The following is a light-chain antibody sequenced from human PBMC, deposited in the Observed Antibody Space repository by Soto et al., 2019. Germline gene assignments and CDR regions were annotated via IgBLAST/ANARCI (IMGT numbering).Light chain of an antibody. J-gene: IGKJ4*01. CDR2: GAS. CDR3: QQYHNWPPLT. Sequence: EIVMTQSPATLSVSPGERATLSCRASQSVSSNLAWYQKKPGQAPRLLIYGASTRATGIPARFSGSGSGTEFTLTISSLQSEDVAVYYCQQYHNWPPLTFGGGTKLEIK. V-gene: IGKV3-15*01. CDR1: QSVSSN.